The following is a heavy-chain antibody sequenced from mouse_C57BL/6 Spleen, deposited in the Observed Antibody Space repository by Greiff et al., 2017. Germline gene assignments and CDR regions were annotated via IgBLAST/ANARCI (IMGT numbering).Heavy chain of an antibody. Sequence: VQLQQSGAELVRPGTSVKVSCKASGYAFTNYLIEWVKQRPGQGLEWIGVINPGSGGTNYNEKFKGKATLTADKSSSTAYMQLSSLTSEDSAVYFCGFYYYGSSYAMDYWGQGTSVTVSS. CDR3: GFYYYGSSYAMDY. J-gene: IGHJ4*01. CDR2: INPGSGGT. CDR1: GYAFTNYL. V-gene: IGHV1-54*01. D-gene: IGHD1-1*01.